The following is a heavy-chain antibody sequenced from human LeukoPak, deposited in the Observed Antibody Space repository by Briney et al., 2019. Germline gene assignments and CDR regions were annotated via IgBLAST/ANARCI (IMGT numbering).Heavy chain of an antibody. CDR2: INHSGST. V-gene: IGHV4-34*01. CDR3: ASGIIEMATMREREPDY. D-gene: IGHD5-24*01. J-gene: IGHJ4*02. CDR1: GGSFSGFY. Sequence: SETLSLTCAVYGGSFSGFYWTWIRQPPGKGLEWIGEINHSGSTNYNPSLESRVTISVDTSKNQFSLKLSSVTAADTAVYYCASGIIEMATMREREPDYWGQGTLVTVSS.